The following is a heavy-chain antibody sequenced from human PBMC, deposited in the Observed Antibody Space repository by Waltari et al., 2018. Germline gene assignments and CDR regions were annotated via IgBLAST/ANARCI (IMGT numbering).Heavy chain of an antibody. CDR2: ISYDGSNE. CDR3: VKGNEIDY. V-gene: IGHV3-30*02. J-gene: IGHJ4*02. D-gene: IGHD1-1*01. CDR1: GFNFTLFG. Sequence: QVHLVESGGGVVQPGGSLRLSCGAPGFNFTLFGMHWVRQAPGKGLEWVSFISYDGSNENYADSVKGRFTMSRDNSKKMLYVQMNNLRAEDSAVYYCVKGNEIDYWGQGTLVTVSS.